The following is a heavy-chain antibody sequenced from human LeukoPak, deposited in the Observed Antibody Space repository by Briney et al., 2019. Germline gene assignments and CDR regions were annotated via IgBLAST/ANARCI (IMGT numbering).Heavy chain of an antibody. D-gene: IGHD4-23*01. Sequence: PSETLSLTCAVYGGSFSGYYWSWIRQPPGKGLEWIGNIFYSGSTYYSPSLKSRVTISLDTSRNQFSLKLSSVTAADTAVYYCARTVVTPGDAFDIWGQGTMVTVSS. CDR1: GGSFSGYY. J-gene: IGHJ3*02. CDR3: ARTVVTPGDAFDI. CDR2: IFYSGST. V-gene: IGHV4-34*12.